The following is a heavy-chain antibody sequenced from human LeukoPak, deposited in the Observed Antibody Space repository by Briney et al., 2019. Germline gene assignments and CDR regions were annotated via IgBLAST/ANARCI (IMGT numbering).Heavy chain of an antibody. V-gene: IGHV3-23*01. CDR3: AKNGDRGAYCTGGTCYSYFYYYMDV. J-gene: IGHJ6*03. Sequence: GGSLRLSCAASGFIFSNYAMHWVRQAPGKGLEWVSSISSTGGTTYYADSVKGRFTISRDNSKNTLYLQMNSLRAEDTAIYYCAKNGDRGAYCTGGTCYSYFYYYMDVWGKGTTVTI. CDR1: GFIFSNYA. D-gene: IGHD2-15*01. CDR2: ISSTGGTT.